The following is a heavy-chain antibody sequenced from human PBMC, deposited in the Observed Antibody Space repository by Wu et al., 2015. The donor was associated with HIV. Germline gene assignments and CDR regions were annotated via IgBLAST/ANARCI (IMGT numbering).Heavy chain of an antibody. CDR1: GYTFISYY. V-gene: IGHV1-46*03. D-gene: IGHD2-15*01. Sequence: QVQLVQSGAEVKKPGASVKVSCKASGYTFISYYMHWVRQAPGQGLEWMGIIIPSGGGTNYAQKFQGRVTMTRDTSTSTVYMELRRLRSGDTAVYYCARQWANCSGGRCYGSDAFDIWGQGTMVTSLQ. CDR3: ARQWANCSGGRCYGSDAFDI. CDR2: IIPSGGGT. J-gene: IGHJ3*02.